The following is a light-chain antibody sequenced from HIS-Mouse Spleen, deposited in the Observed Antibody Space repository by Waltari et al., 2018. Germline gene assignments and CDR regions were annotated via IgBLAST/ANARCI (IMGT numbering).Light chain of an antibody. J-gene: IGLJ3*02. CDR2: DVS. CDR3: CSYAGSYTWV. CDR1: SSDAGGYNY. Sequence: QSALTQPRSVSGSPGQSVTISCTRTSSDAGGYNYVSWYQQNPGKAPKLMIYDVSKRPSGVPDRFSGSKSGNTASLTISGLQAEDEADYYCCSYAGSYTWVFGGGTKLTVL. V-gene: IGLV2-11*01.